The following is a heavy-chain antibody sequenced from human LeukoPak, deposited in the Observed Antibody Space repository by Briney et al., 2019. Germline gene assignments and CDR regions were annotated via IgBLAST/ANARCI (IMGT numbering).Heavy chain of an antibody. CDR3: AKSGIQAMVKYYFDY. Sequence: GRSLRLSCAASGFTFSSYGMHWVRQAPGKGLEWVSVISYAGSNKYYADSVKGRFTISRDNSKNTLYLQMNSLRAEDTAVYYCAKSGIQAMVKYYFDYWGQGTLVTVSS. D-gene: IGHD5-18*01. CDR1: GFTFSSYG. J-gene: IGHJ4*02. CDR2: ISYAGSNK. V-gene: IGHV3-30*18.